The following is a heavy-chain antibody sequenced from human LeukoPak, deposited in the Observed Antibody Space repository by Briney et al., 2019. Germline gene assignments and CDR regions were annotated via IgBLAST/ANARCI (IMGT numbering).Heavy chain of an antibody. Sequence: GRSLRLSCAASGFTFDDYAMHWVRQAPGKGLEWVSGISWDSFTIGYADSVKGRFTISRDNAKNSLYLQMNSLRVEDTALYYCAKDIGRVDTASTYMDVWGKGTTVTISS. CDR2: ISWDSFTI. V-gene: IGHV3-9*01. J-gene: IGHJ6*03. CDR1: GFTFDDYA. CDR3: AKDIGRVDTASTYMDV. D-gene: IGHD5-18*01.